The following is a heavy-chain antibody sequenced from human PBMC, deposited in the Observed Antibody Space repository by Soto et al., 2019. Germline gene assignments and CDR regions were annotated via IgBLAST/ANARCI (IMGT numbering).Heavy chain of an antibody. CDR2: TYYRSKWSN. Sequence: PSQTLSLTCAISGDSVSSKSATWNWIRQSPSRGLEWLGRTYYRSKWSNDYGLSVKGRITVNPDTSKNQFSLQLNSVTPEDTAVCYCARALAGSYDYWGQGTLVTVSS. V-gene: IGHV6-1*01. CDR1: GDSVSSKSAT. D-gene: IGHD1-26*01. J-gene: IGHJ4*02. CDR3: ARALAGSYDY.